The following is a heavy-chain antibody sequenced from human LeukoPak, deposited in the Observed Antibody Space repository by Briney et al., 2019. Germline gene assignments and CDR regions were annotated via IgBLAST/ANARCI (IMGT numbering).Heavy chain of an antibody. CDR3: ARDVGGSLDY. D-gene: IGHD1-26*01. V-gene: IGHV3-7*01. J-gene: IGHJ4*02. CDR1: RFTFSTYC. Sequence: GGSLRLSCAASRFTFSTYCMAWVRQAPGKGLEWVANIKGDESAKHQADSVKGRFTISRDNAQNSVYLQMSNLRGEDTAVYYCARDVGGSLDYWGQGTLVTVSS. CDR2: IKGDESAK.